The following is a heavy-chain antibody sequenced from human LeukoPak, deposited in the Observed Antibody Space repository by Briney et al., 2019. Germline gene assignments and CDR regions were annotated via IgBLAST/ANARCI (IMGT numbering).Heavy chain of an antibody. V-gene: IGHV7-4-1*02. CDR2: IHTSTGNP. CDR3: ARDRGGFGDY. D-gene: IGHD5-24*01. Sequence: ASVKVSCKASGYTFSNYAKIWVRQAPGQGPEWMGWIHTSTGNPTYGRGFTGRFVFSLDTSVSTAYLQISDLKAEDTAIYYCARDRGGFGDYWGQGTLVTVSS. J-gene: IGHJ4*02. CDR1: GYTFSNYA.